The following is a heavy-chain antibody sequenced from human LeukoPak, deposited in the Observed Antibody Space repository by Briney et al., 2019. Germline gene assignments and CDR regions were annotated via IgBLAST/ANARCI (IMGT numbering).Heavy chain of an antibody. D-gene: IGHD3-22*01. CDR1: GYTFTSYY. V-gene: IGHV1-46*01. Sequence: ASVKVSCKASGYTFTSYYMHWVRQAPGQGLEWMGIINPSGGSTSYAQKFQGRVTMTRDTSTSTVYMELRSLRSEDTAVYYCARDRWYYDSSGYRLMYYFDYWGQGTLVTVSS. CDR2: INPSGGST. J-gene: IGHJ4*02. CDR3: ARDRWYYDSSGYRLMYYFDY.